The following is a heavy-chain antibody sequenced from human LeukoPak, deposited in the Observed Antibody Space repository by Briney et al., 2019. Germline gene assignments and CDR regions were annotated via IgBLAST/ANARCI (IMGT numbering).Heavy chain of an antibody. J-gene: IGHJ4*02. CDR3: ARDLSSSGTYYFDY. CDR2: ISSSSSYI. V-gene: IGHV3-21*01. Sequence: GGSLRLSCAASGFTFSSYSMNWVRQAPGKGLEWVSSISSSSSYIYYADSVKGRFTISRDNAKNSLYLQMNSLRAEDTAVYYRARDLSSSGTYYFDYWGQGTLVTVSS. D-gene: IGHD6-13*01. CDR1: GFTFSSYS.